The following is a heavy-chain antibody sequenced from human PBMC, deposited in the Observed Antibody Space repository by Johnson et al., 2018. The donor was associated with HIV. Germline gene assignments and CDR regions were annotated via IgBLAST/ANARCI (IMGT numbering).Heavy chain of an antibody. J-gene: IGHJ3*01. Sequence: VQLVESGGGLIQPGGSLRLSCAASGFTVSSNYMSWVRQAPGKGLEWVSVIYSGDSTYYADSVKGRFTISRDNSKNTLYLQMNSPRAEDTAVYYCARERGAVAGTAAFAVWGRGTVVTVSS. CDR2: IYSGDST. V-gene: IGHV3-53*01. CDR3: ARERGAVAGTAAFAV. CDR1: GFTVSSNY. D-gene: IGHD6-19*01.